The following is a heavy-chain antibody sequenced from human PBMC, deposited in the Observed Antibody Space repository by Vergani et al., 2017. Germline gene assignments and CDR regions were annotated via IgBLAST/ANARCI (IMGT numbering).Heavy chain of an antibody. CDR2: IYHGGSA. V-gene: IGHV4-38-2*02. CDR1: GYSIRIGYY. CDR3: ARGGYSCYDPNYYYYYMDV. J-gene: IGHJ6*03. D-gene: IGHD5-12*01. Sequence: QVRLQESGPRQVKPSETLSLSCSVSGYSIRIGYYWGWIRQSPGKGLEWIGSIYHGGSAYYNPSLKSRVTISVDTSKNQFSLKLSSVTAADTAVYYCARGGYSCYDPNYYYYYMDVWGKGTTVTVSS.